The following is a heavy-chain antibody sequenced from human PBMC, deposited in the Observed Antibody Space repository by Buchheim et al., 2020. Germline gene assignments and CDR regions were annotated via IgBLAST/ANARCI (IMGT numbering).Heavy chain of an antibody. J-gene: IGHJ4*02. CDR2: IYYSGST. CDR3: ARTIRLGELSLSTYFDY. CDR1: GGSISSYY. Sequence: QVQLQESGPGLVKPSETLSLTCTVSGGSISSYYWSWIRQPPGKGLEWIGYIYYSGSTNYNPSLKSRVTISVDTSKNQFSLKLSSVTAADTAVYYCARTIRLGELSLSTYFDYWGQGTL. V-gene: IGHV4-59*01. D-gene: IGHD3-16*02.